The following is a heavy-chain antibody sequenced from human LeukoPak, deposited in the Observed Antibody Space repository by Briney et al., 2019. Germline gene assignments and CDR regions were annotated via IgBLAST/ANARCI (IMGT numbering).Heavy chain of an antibody. CDR3: ARVVDHDYGDYYLDY. D-gene: IGHD4-17*01. J-gene: IGHJ4*02. V-gene: IGHV3-53*01. Sequence: PGGSLRLSCAASGFTFRSYGMSWVRQAPGKGLECISVIYSGGSTDYADSVKGRLTISRDNSKNTLYLQMNSLRAEDTAVYYCARVVDHDYGDYYLDYWGQGTLVTVSS. CDR2: IYSGGST. CDR1: GFTFRSYG.